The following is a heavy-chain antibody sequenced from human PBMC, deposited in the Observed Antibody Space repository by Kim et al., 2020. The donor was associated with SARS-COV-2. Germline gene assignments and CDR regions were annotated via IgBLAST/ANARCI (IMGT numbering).Heavy chain of an antibody. CDR1: GFTFSSYG. CDR2: ISYDGSNK. J-gene: IGHJ6*02. Sequence: GGSLRLSCAASGFTFSSYGMHWVRQAPGKGLEWVAVISYDGSNKYYADSVKGRFTISRDNSKNTLYLQMNSLRAEDTAVYYCAKVPTAVAATEDYGMDLWGQGTPVTVSS. CDR3: AKVPTAVAATEDYGMDL. V-gene: IGHV3-30*18. D-gene: IGHD6-19*01.